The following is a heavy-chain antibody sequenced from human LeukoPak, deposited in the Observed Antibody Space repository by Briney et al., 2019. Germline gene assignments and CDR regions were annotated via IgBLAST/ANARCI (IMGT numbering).Heavy chain of an antibody. Sequence: AASVKVSCKASGYTFTNYGISWVRQAPGQGLEWMGWISAYNGNTNYAQKLQGRVTMTTDTSTSTAYMELRSLRSDDTAVYYCARDEGYYDNSGHDFWGQGTLVTVSS. CDR2: ISAYNGNT. CDR3: ARDEGYYDNSGHDF. D-gene: IGHD3-22*01. V-gene: IGHV1-18*01. CDR1: GYTFTNYG. J-gene: IGHJ4*02.